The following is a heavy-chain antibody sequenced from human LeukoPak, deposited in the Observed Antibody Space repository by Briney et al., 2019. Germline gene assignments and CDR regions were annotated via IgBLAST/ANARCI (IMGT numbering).Heavy chain of an antibody. J-gene: IGHJ4*02. D-gene: IGHD2/OR15-2a*01. Sequence: SETLSLTCTVSGGSISSGDYYWSWIRQPPGKGLEWIGYIYYSGSTYYNPSLKSRVTISVDTTKNQFSLKLSSVTAADTAVYYCARSSYYAPLDYWGQGTLVTVSP. CDR3: ARSSYYAPLDY. CDR2: IYYSGST. V-gene: IGHV4-30-4*08. CDR1: GGSISSGDYY.